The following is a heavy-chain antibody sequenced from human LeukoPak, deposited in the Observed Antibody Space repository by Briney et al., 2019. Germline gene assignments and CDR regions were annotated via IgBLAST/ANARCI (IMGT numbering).Heavy chain of an antibody. CDR2: ISGSGGST. V-gene: IGHV3-23*01. Sequence: GGSLRLSCTASGFTFADYLMSWSRQAPGKGLEWVSAISGSGGSTYYADSVKGRFTISRDNSKNTLYLQMNSLRAEDTAVYYCAKDGDYYDSSGYYDYWGQGTLVTVSS. D-gene: IGHD3-22*01. CDR1: GFTFADYL. J-gene: IGHJ4*02. CDR3: AKDGDYYDSSGYYDY.